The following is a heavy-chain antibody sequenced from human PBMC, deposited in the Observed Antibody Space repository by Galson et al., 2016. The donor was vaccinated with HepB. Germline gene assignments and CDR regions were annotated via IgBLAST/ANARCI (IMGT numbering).Heavy chain of an antibody. D-gene: IGHD4-11*01. CDR3: ATRGRLQYHYFYHGLDV. J-gene: IGHJ6*02. V-gene: IGHV1-18*04. CDR2: ISGSNGDT. CDR1: GYMFNRHD. Sequence: SVKVSCKASGYMFNRHDITWVRQAPGQGFEWLGWISGSNGDTQPSQKLWGRVTMTTDTSANTFYLELSSLTSDDTAVYFCATRGRLQYHYFYHGLDVWGQGTTVTVSS.